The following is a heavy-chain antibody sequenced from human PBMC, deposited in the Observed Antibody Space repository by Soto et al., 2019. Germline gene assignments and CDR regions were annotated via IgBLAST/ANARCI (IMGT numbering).Heavy chain of an antibody. CDR2: IYYSGST. V-gene: IGHV4-39*01. J-gene: IGHJ4*02. Sequence: SETLSLTCTVSGGSISSSSYYWGWIRQPPGKGLEWIGSIYYSGSTYYNPSLKSRVTISVDTSKNQFSLKLSSVTAADTAVYYCARQGPLYDILTGHFDYWGQGTLVTVSS. CDR1: GGSISSSSYY. CDR3: ARQGPLYDILTGHFDY. D-gene: IGHD3-9*01.